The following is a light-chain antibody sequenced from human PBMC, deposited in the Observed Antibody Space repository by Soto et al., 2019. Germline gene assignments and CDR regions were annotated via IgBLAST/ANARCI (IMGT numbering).Light chain of an antibody. CDR2: KAS. V-gene: IGKV1-5*03. CDR1: QSISSW. CDR3: QQYNSYSWT. J-gene: IGKJ1*01. Sequence: DIQMTQSPSTLSASVGDRVTITCRASQSISSWLAWYQQKPGKAPKLLIYKASSLESGVPSRFSSSGSGTEFTITISSLQPDDFATYYCQQYNSYSWTFGQGTKVEIK.